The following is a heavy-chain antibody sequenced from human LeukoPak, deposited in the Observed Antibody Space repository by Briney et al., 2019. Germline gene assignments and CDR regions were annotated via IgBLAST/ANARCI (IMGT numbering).Heavy chain of an antibody. D-gene: IGHD3-22*01. J-gene: IGHJ3*02. V-gene: IGHV3-53*01. CDR1: GFTVSSNY. CDR2: IYSGGST. Sequence: GGSLRPSCAASGFTVSSNYMSWVRQAPGKGLEWVSVIYSGGSTYYADSVKGRFTISRDNSKNTLYLQMNSLRAEDTAVYYCARDGFSSGYPYDAFDIWGQGTMVTVSS. CDR3: ARDGFSSGYPYDAFDI.